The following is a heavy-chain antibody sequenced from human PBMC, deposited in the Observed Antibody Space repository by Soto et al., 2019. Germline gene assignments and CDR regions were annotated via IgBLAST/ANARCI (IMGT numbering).Heavy chain of an antibody. V-gene: IGHV4-59*01. CDR2: IYYSGST. D-gene: IGHD3-10*01. CDR3: ARVGIGSGSPGYGMDV. Sequence: LSLTCTVSGGSISSYYWSWIRQPPGKGLEWIGYIYYSGSTNYNPSLKSRVTISVDTSKNQFSLKLSSVTAADTAVYYCARVGIGSGSPGYGMDVWGQGTTVTVSS. J-gene: IGHJ6*02. CDR1: GGSISSYY.